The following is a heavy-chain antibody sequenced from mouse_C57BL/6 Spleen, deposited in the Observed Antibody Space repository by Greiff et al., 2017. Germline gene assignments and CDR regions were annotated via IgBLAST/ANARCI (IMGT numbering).Heavy chain of an antibody. CDR2: ISGGGGNT. D-gene: IGHD2-3*01. Sequence: DVKLVESGGGLVKPGGSLKLSCAASGFTFSSYTMSWVRQTPEKRLEWVATISGGGGNTYYPDSVKGRFTISRDNAKNTLYLQMSSLRSEDTALYYCARLLLLYYAMDYWGQGTSVTVSS. CDR3: ARLLLLYYAMDY. CDR1: GFTFSSYT. V-gene: IGHV5-9*01. J-gene: IGHJ4*01.